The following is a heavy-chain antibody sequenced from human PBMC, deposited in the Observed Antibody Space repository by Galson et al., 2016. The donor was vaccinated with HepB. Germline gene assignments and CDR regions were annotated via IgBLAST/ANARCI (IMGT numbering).Heavy chain of an antibody. V-gene: IGHV3-33*01. D-gene: IGHD4-17*01. CDR1: GFDFNNCG. CDR3: ARQDYSDGSGY. CDR2: IWHDGHTK. Sequence: SLRLSCAASGFDFNNCGMHWVRQAPGKGLEWVAIIWHDGHTKYYGESVKGRFTISRDNAKNSLYLEMNSLRAEDTAIYYCARQDYSDGSGYWGQGTLVTVSS. J-gene: IGHJ4*02.